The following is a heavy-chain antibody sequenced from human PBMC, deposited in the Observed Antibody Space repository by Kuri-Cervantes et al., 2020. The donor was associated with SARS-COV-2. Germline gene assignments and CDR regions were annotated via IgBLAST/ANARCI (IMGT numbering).Heavy chain of an antibody. CDR1: GGTFGSYA. D-gene: IGHD6-13*01. CDR2: IIPIFGTA. V-gene: IGHV1-69*05. J-gene: IGHJ4*02. CDR3: ARGAIAAAAFYY. Sequence: SVKVSCKASGGTFGSYAISWVRQAPGQGLEWMGGIIPIFGTANYAQKFQGRVTITTDESTSTAYMELSSLRSEDTAVYYCARGAIAAAAFYYWGQGTLVTVSS.